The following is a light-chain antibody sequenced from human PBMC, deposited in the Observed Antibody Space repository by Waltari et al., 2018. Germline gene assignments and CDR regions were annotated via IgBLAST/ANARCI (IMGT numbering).Light chain of an antibody. Sequence: NVLTQSPGTLSLSPAERAPLSCRASQSVSNNYLAWYQHQPGQAPRLLIYGASSRATGIPDRFSGSGSGTDFTLTISRLEPEDSAVYFCHLYGSARTFGGGTKVEIK. CDR2: GAS. J-gene: IGKJ4*01. CDR3: HLYGSART. CDR1: QSVSNNY. V-gene: IGKV3-20*01.